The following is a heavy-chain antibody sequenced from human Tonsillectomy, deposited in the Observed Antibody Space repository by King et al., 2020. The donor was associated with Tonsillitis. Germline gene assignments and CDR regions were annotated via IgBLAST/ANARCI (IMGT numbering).Heavy chain of an antibody. CDR2: INPNSGGT. V-gene: IGHV1-2*02. J-gene: IGHJ4*02. Sequence: QLVQSGAEVKKPGASVRVSCKASGYTFIDYYIHWVRQAPGQGLEWMGWINPNSGGTDYAQKFQGRVTMTRYTSIRTAYMELSRLRSDDTAVYYCARVFTSSVGVAATPDYFDYWGQGTRVTVSS. CDR3: ARVFTSSVGVAATPDYFDY. CDR1: GYTFIDYY. D-gene: IGHD2-15*01.